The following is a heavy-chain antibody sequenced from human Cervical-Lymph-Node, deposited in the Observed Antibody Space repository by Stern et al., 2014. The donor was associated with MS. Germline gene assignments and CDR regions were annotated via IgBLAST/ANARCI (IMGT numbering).Heavy chain of an antibody. CDR3: ARDYGDYAFDY. D-gene: IGHD4-17*01. Sequence: EVQLVESGAEVKKPGESLKISCKGSGYSFTANWIAWVRQMPGKGLEWMGTIYPGDTDTRSSPSFQGQFTISADKSISTAYLQWSSLKASDTAMYYCARDYGDYAFDYWGQGTLVTVSS. CDR2: IYPGDTDT. CDR1: GYSFTANW. J-gene: IGHJ4*02. V-gene: IGHV5-51*01.